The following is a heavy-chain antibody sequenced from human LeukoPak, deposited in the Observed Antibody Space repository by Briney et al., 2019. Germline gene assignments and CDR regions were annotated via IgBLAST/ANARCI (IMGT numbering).Heavy chain of an antibody. V-gene: IGHV3-7*01. J-gene: IGHJ4*02. D-gene: IGHD6-13*01. CDR3: ARVSLRIAADDY. CDR2: IKQDGSEK. CDR1: GFTFSSYA. Sequence: PGWSLRLSCAASGFTFSSYAMSWVRQAPGKGLEWVANIKQDGSEKYYVDSVKGRFTISRDNAKNSLYLQMNSLRAEDTAVYYCARVSLRIAADDYWGQGTLVTVSS.